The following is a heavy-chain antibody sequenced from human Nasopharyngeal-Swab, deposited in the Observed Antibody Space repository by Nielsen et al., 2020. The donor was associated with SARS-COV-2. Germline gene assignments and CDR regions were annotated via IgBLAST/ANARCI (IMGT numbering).Heavy chain of an antibody. CDR1: GASITSYY. CDR2: IYYNGST. Sequence: SETLSLTCTVSGASITSYYWSWIRQPPGKGLEWIGSIYYNGSTNYNPSLKSRVTISVDTSKNQFSLKLSSVTAADTAVYYCARTIIAAAEGYFDYWGQGTLVNVSS. D-gene: IGHD6-13*01. J-gene: IGHJ4*02. V-gene: IGHV4-59*01. CDR3: ARTIIAAAEGYFDY.